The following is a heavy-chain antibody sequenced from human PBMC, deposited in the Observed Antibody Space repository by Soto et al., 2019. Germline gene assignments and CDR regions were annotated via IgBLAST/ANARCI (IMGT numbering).Heavy chain of an antibody. CDR3: AKVPVGATGRFDY. CDR2: ISGSGGST. CDR1: GFTFSNYA. Sequence: GSLKLSWAGSGFTFSNYAMSLVRQAPGKGLAWVSAISGSGGSTYYADSVKGRFTISRDNSKNTLYLQMNSLRAEDTALYYCAKVPVGATGRFDYWGQGTLVTVSS. D-gene: IGHD1-26*01. V-gene: IGHV3-23*01. J-gene: IGHJ4*02.